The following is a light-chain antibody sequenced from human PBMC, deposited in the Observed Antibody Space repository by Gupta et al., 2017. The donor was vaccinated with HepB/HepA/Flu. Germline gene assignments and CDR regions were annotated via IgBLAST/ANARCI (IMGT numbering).Light chain of an antibody. V-gene: IGKV4-1*01. J-gene: IGKJ3*01. CDR1: QSVLYSSNNKNY. Sequence: DIVMTQSPDSLAVSLGERATINCKSSQSVLYSSNNKNYLAWYQQKPGQPPKLLIYWASTRESGVPDRFSGSGSGTDFTLTISSLQAEDVAVYYCQQEDSIPFTFGHGTKVDIK. CDR3: QQEDSIPFT. CDR2: WAS.